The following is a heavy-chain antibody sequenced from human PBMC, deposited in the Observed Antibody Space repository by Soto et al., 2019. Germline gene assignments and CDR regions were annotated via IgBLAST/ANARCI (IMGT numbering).Heavy chain of an antibody. J-gene: IGHJ6*02. V-gene: IGHV4-34*01. CDR3: ARGVGSGRDYGLDV. Sequence: QVQLQQWGAGLLKPSETLSLTCAVSGESFSDYFWSWIRQPPGKGLEWIGEIDQTGRTNYNPSLKSRVIMSVDTSKNQFSLNLSSVTAADTAMYYCARGVGSGRDYGLDVWGQGTKVTVS. D-gene: IGHD3-10*01. CDR1: GESFSDYF. CDR2: IDQTGRT.